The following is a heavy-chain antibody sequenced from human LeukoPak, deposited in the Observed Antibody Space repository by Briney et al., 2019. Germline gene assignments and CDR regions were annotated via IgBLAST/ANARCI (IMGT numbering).Heavy chain of an antibody. CDR3: ARGRRTSYDTTTCLDN. D-gene: IGHD3/OR15-3a*01. V-gene: IGHV1-2*02. Sequence: GASVKVSCKASGYTFTAYYIHWVRHAPGQGPEWIGWINPNSGGTSFAKKFQGRVTMSRDASITTAYMELSRLTSDDTALYYCARGRRTSYDTTTCLDNWGQGTLVTVSS. CDR1: GYTFTAYY. CDR2: INPNSGGT. J-gene: IGHJ4*02.